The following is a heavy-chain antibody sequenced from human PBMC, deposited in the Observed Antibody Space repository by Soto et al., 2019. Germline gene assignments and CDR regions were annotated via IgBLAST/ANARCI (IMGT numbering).Heavy chain of an antibody. D-gene: IGHD5-18*01. CDR2: IYPGDSDT. Sequence: HGESLKISCKGSGYSFTSYWIGWVRQMPGKGLEWMGIIYPGDSDTRYSPSFQGQVTISADKSISTAYLQWSSLKASDTAMYYCARHFTVCQDSESCGYSYQYGMDVWGQGTTVTVSS. J-gene: IGHJ6*02. V-gene: IGHV5-51*01. CDR1: GYSFTSYW. CDR3: ARHFTVCQDSESCGYSYQYGMDV.